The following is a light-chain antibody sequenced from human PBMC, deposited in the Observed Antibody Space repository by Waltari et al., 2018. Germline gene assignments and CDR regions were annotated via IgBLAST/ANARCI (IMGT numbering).Light chain of an antibody. J-gene: IGLJ2*01. V-gene: IGLV3-19*01. CDR2: GKN. CDR1: SLRSYY. CDR3: SSRDSSGNHVV. Sequence: SSRLTRDLPVSVALGQPVRIPCQGDSLRSYYPSGYQQKPGQAPVLVIYGKNNRPSGIPDRFSGSSSGNTASLTITGAQAEDEADYYCSSRDSSGNHVVFGGGTKLTVL.